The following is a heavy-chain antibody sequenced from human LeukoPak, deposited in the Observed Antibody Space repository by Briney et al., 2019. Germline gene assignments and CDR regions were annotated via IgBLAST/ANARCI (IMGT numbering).Heavy chain of an antibody. CDR3: AKAPVTTCRGAYCYPFDY. Sequence: GGSLRLSCAASGFTFSNAWMSWVRQAPGKGLEWVSAISDSGNTYHADSVKGRFSISRDSSKNTLFLQMNRLRPEDAAVYYCAKAPVTTCRGAYCYPFDYWGQGTLVTVSS. CDR1: GFTFSNAW. J-gene: IGHJ4*02. CDR2: ISDSGNT. V-gene: IGHV3-23*01. D-gene: IGHD2-21*01.